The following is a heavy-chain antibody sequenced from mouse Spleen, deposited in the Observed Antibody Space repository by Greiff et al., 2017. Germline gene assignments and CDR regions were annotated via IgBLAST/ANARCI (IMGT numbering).Heavy chain of an antibody. Sequence: EVMLVESGPELVKPGASVKISCKASGYSFTGYYMNWVKQSPEKSLEWIGEINPSTGGTTYNQKFKAKATLTVDKSSSTAYMQLKSLTSEDSAVYYCAKESNDGYFDYWGQGTTLTVSS. CDR1: GYSFTGYY. CDR2: INPSTGGT. V-gene: IGHV1-42*01. CDR3: AKESNDGYFDY. J-gene: IGHJ2*01. D-gene: IGHD2-3*01.